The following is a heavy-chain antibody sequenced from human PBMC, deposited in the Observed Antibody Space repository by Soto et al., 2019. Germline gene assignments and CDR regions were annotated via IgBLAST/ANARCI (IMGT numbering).Heavy chain of an antibody. V-gene: IGHV4-39*01. CDR3: ARHAGSTLFDY. CDR2: IYYSGST. D-gene: IGHD6-13*01. J-gene: IGHJ4*02. CDR1: GGSISSSSYY. Sequence: PSETLSLTCTVSGGSISSSSYYWGWIRQPPGKGLEWIGSIYYSGSTYYNPSLKSRVTISVDTSKNQFSLKLSSVTAADTAVYYCARHAGSTLFDYWGQGTLVTVSS.